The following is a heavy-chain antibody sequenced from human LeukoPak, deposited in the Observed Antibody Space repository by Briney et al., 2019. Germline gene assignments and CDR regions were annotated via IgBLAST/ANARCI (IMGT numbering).Heavy chain of an antibody. CDR3: ARGAGIAAAGSDY. D-gene: IGHD6-13*01. J-gene: IGHJ4*02. CDR1: GYTFTGYY. V-gene: IGHV1-2*02. Sequence: ASVKVSCKASGYTFTGYYMHWVRQAPGQGLEWMGWINPNSGGTNYAQKFQGRVTMTRDTSISTAYMELSRLRSDDTAVYYCARGAGIAAAGSDYWGQGTPVTVSS. CDR2: INPNSGGT.